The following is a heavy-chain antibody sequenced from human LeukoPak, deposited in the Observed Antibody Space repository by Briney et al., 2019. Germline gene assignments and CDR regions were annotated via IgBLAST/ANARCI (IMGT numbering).Heavy chain of an antibody. J-gene: IGHJ4*02. CDR1: GFTFSSYA. CDR3: ARGDSLYSSSWYPLGY. V-gene: IGHV3-30-3*01. Sequence: GRSLRLSCAASGFTFSSYAMHWVRQAPGKGLEWVAVMSYDVSNKYYADSVKGRFTISRDNSKNTLYLQMNSLRAEDTAVYYCARGDSLYSSSWYPLGYWGQGTLVTVSS. CDR2: MSYDVSNK. D-gene: IGHD6-13*01.